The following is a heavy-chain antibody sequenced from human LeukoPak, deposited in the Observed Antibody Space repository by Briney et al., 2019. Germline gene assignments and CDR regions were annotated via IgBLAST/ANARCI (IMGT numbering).Heavy chain of an antibody. D-gene: IGHD6-13*01. Sequence: PGGSLRLSCAASGFTFSSYGMHWVRQAPGKGLEWVAVISYDGSNKYHADSVKGRFTISRDNSKNTLYLQMNSLRAEDTAVYYCAKDRGPSIAAAGQYYYYGMDVWGQGTTVTVSS. J-gene: IGHJ6*02. CDR2: ISYDGSNK. CDR1: GFTFSSYG. CDR3: AKDRGPSIAAAGQYYYYGMDV. V-gene: IGHV3-30*18.